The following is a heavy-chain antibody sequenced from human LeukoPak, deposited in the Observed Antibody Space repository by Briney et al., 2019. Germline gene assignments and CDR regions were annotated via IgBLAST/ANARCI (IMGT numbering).Heavy chain of an antibody. D-gene: IGHD3-3*01. CDR3: ARDRSYDFWSGYSTPDY. J-gene: IGHJ4*02. Sequence: ERSLRLSCAASGFTFSSYGMHWVRQAPGKGLEWVAVIWYDGSNKYYADSVKGRFTISRDNSKNTLDLQMNSLRAEDTAVYYCARDRSYDFWSGYSTPDYWGQGTLVTVSS. CDR2: IWYDGSNK. CDR1: GFTFSSYG. V-gene: IGHV3-33*01.